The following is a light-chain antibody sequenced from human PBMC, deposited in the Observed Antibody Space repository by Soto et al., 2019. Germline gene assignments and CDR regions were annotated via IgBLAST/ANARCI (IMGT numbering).Light chain of an antibody. CDR2: LGA. V-gene: IGKV2-28*01. J-gene: IGKJ2*01. CDR1: QSLLHSNGYNY. CDR3: LQALQSRNT. Sequence: DIVMTQSPLSLPVTPGEPASISCRSSQSLLHSNGYNYLDWYLQKPGQSPQLLIYLGANRASGVPHRFIGRGSLTDFTLNISRVEAEYVCVYYCLQALQSRNTFGQRPKLHIK.